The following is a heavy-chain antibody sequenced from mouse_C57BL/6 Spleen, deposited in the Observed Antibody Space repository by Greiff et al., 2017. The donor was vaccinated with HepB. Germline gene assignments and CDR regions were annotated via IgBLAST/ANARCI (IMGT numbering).Heavy chain of an antibody. CDR2: IDPEDGDT. V-gene: IGHV14-1*01. J-gene: IGHJ1*03. D-gene: IGHD2-4*01. Sequence: EVQLQQSGAELVRPGASVKLSCTASGFNIKDYYMHWVKQRPEQGLEWIGRIDPEDGDTEYAPKFQGKATMTADTSSKTAYLQLSSLTSEDTAVYYWTNYEYDGYFDGWGTGTTVTVSS. CDR1: GFNIKDYY. CDR3: TNYEYDGYFDG.